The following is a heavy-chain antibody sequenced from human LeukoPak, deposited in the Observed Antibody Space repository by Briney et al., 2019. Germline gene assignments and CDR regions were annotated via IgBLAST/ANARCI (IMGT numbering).Heavy chain of an antibody. Sequence: GASVKVSCKASGYTFTSYPMNWVRQAPGQGLAWMGWINPYSGDTTYAQKFQGRLTLTRDTSISTAYMEVSRLKSDDTAVYYCARTNGGYEYNWGQGTRVIVSS. CDR2: INPYSGDT. J-gene: IGHJ4*02. CDR1: GYTFTSYP. CDR3: ARTNGGYEYN. D-gene: IGHD5-12*01. V-gene: IGHV1-2*02.